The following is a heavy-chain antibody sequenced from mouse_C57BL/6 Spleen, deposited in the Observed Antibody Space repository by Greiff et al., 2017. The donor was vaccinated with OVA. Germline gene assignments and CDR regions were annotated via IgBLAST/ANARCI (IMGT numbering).Heavy chain of an antibody. CDR2: IYPGSGST. J-gene: IGHJ4*01. CDR1: GYTFTSYW. V-gene: IGHV1-55*01. Sequence: QVQLQQPGAELVKPGASVKMSCKASGYTFTSYWLTWVKQRPGQGLAWIGDIYPGSGSTNYNEKFQSKATLTVDTSSRTAYMLLSSLTSEDSAVYYCARFPKYYGSDYAMDYWGQGTSGTGSS. CDR3: ARFPKYYGSDYAMDY. D-gene: IGHD1-1*01.